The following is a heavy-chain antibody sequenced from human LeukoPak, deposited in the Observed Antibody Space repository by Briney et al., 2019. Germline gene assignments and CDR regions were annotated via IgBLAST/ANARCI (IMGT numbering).Heavy chain of an antibody. CDR1: GFTFSRYS. CDR2: ISSSSSYI. D-gene: IGHD5-12*01. CDR3: ASNSGDDWGFDF. V-gene: IGHV3-21*01. J-gene: IGHJ4*02. Sequence: GGSLRLPCAASGFTFSRYSMNWVRQAPGKGLEWVSSISSSSSYIYYADSVKGRITISRDNAKNSLYLQMNGLRAEDTAVYYCASNSGDDWGFDFWGQGTLVTVSS.